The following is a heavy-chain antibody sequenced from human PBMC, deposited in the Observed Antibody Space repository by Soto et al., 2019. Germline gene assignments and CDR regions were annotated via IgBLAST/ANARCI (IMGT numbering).Heavy chain of an antibody. CDR3: ARGAIVATITRGSYFDY. D-gene: IGHD5-12*01. CDR1: GGSISSYY. Sequence: SETMSLTCTVSGGSISSYYWSWIRQPPGKGLEWIGYIYYSGSTNYNPSLKSRVTISVDTSKNQFSLKLSSVTAADTAVYYCARGAIVATITRGSYFDYWGQGTLVTVSS. CDR2: IYYSGST. J-gene: IGHJ4*02. V-gene: IGHV4-59*01.